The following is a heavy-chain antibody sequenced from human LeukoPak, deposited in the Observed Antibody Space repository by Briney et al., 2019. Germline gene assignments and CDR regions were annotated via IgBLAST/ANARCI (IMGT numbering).Heavy chain of an antibody. D-gene: IGHD2-2*01. Sequence: SETLSLTCTVSGGSISSSSYYWGWIRQPPGKALEWIGSIYYSGGTDYNPSLKSRATISVDTSKNQFSLKLSSVTAADTAVSYCARRKDIVVLPASWDYWGQGTLVTVSS. CDR2: IYYSGGT. V-gene: IGHV4-39*01. CDR3: ARRKDIVVLPASWDY. CDR1: GGSISSSSYY. J-gene: IGHJ4*02.